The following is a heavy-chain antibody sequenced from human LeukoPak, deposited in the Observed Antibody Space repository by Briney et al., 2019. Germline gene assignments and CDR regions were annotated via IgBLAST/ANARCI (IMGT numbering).Heavy chain of an antibody. J-gene: IGHJ4*02. Sequence: PGGSLGLSCAASGFTFSSYAMSWVRQAPGKGLEWVSAISGSGGSTYYADSVKGRFTISRDNSKNTLYLQMNSLRAEDTAVYYCAGELGYSYGQDYWGQGTLVTVSS. V-gene: IGHV3-23*01. CDR3: AGELGYSYGQDY. CDR2: ISGSGGST. CDR1: GFTFSSYA. D-gene: IGHD5-18*01.